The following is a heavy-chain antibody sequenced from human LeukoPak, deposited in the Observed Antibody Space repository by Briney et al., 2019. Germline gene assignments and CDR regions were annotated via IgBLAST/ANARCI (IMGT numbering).Heavy chain of an antibody. J-gene: IGHJ6*03. CDR2: ITDGSTTI. Sequence: GGSLRLSCAASGFTFSTYNMNWVRQAPGKGLEWVSYITDGSTTIYYADSVKGRFTISRDNARNSVYLQMNSLRAEDTAVYYCARERAKSWTTFMDVWGKGTTVIVSS. V-gene: IGHV3-48*01. CDR3: ARERAKSWTTFMDV. CDR1: GFTFSTYN. D-gene: IGHD3/OR15-3a*01.